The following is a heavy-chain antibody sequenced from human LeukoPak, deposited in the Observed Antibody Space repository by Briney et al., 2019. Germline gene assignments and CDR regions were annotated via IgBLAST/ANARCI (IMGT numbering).Heavy chain of an antibody. D-gene: IGHD6-13*01. CDR2: INPNGGGA. CDR3: ARVRSSSLFDY. V-gene: IGHV1-2*02. Sequence: ASVKVSCKASGYTFTDYYVHWVRQSPGQGLEWMGWINPNGGGAKYAQKFQGRVTMTRDTSISAAYMELSRLRSDDTAVYYCARVRSSSLFDYWGQGTLVTVSS. J-gene: IGHJ4*02. CDR1: GYTFTDYY.